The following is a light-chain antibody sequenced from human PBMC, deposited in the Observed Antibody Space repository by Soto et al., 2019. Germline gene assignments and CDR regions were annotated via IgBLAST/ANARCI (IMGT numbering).Light chain of an antibody. CDR1: QGISSW. Sequence: DIQMTQSPSTLSASVGDRVTITCRASQGISSWLAWYQQKPGTAPKLLIYKASSLQSGVPSRFSGSGSGTEFTLTIRSLQPDDFATYYCQQYSSYPYTFGQGTKLEIK. V-gene: IGKV1-5*03. CDR2: KAS. J-gene: IGKJ2*01. CDR3: QQYSSYPYT.